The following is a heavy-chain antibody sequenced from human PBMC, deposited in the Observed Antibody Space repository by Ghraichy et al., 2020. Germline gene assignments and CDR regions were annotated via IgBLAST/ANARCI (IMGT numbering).Heavy chain of an antibody. CDR3: ARGPYSSSWYRRGWFDP. V-gene: IGHV4-34*01. D-gene: IGHD6-13*01. CDR2: INHSGST. CDR1: GGSFSGYY. J-gene: IGHJ5*02. Sequence: SETLSLTCAVYGGSFSGYYWSWIRQPPGKGLEWIGEINHSGSTNYNPSLKSRVTISVDTSKNQFSLKLSSVTAADTAVYYCARGPYSSSWYRRGWFDPWGQGTLVTVSS.